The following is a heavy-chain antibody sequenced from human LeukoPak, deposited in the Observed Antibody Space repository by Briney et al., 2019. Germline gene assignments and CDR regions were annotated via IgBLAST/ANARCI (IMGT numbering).Heavy chain of an antibody. V-gene: IGHV1-2*06. D-gene: IGHD6-19*01. J-gene: IGHJ4*02. CDR2: INPNSGGT. Sequence: GSSVKVSCKASGGTFSSYAISWVRQAPGQGLEWMGRINPNSGGTNYAQKFQGRVTMTRDTSINTAYMELSRQRSDDTAVYYCARLGYSSGWYYFDYWGQGTLVTVSS. CDR3: ARLGYSSGWYYFDY. CDR1: GGTFSSYA.